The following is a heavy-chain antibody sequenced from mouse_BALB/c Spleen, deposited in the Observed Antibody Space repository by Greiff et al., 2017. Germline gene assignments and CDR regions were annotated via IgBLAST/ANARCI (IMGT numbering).Heavy chain of an antibody. CDR1: GYTFSSYW. CDR2: ILPGSGST. J-gene: IGHJ3*01. Sequence: VQLQQSGAELMKPGASVKISCKATGYTFSSYWIEWVKQRPGHGLEWIGEILPGSGSTNYNEKFKGKATFTADTSSNTAYMQLSSLTSEDSAVYYCARGDYYGSSYSQFAYWGQGTLVTVSA. V-gene: IGHV1-9*01. D-gene: IGHD1-1*01. CDR3: ARGDYYGSSYSQFAY.